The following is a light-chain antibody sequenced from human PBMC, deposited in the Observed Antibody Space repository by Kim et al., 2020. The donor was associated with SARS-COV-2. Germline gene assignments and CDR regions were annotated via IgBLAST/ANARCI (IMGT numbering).Light chain of an antibody. CDR2: NNS. V-gene: IGLV1-44*01. J-gene: IGLJ2*01. CDR1: SSNIGSNA. CDR3: AAWDARLNGVV. Sequence: GQRVTISCSGSSSNIGSNAVNWYQHLPGTAPKLLIYNNSQRPSGVPDRFSGSKSGTSASLAISGLQSEDEADYYCAAWDARLNGVVFGGGTQLTVL.